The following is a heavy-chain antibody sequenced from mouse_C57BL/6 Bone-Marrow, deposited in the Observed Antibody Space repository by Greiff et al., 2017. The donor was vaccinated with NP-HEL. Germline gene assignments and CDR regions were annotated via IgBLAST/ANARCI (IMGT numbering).Heavy chain of an antibody. Sequence: DVKLVESGGDLVKPGGSLKLSCAASGFTFSSYGMSWVRQTPDKRLEWVATFSSGGSYTYYPDSVKGRFTISRDNAKNTLYLQMSSLKSEDAAMYYCARLRLGYAMDYWGQGTSVTVSS. V-gene: IGHV5-6*02. D-gene: IGHD2-12*01. CDR2: FSSGGSYT. CDR3: ARLRLGYAMDY. J-gene: IGHJ4*01. CDR1: GFTFSSYG.